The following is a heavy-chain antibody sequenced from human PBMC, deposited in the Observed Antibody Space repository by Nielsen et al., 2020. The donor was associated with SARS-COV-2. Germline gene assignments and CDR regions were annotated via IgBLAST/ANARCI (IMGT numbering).Heavy chain of an antibody. CDR1: GFTFDDYA. CDR2: ICWNSGSI. V-gene: IGHV3-9*01. D-gene: IGHD1-26*01. J-gene: IGHJ3*02. Sequence: SLKISCAASGFTFDDYAMHWVRQAPGKGLEWVSGICWNSGSIGYADSVKGRFTISRDNAKNSLYLQMNSLRAEDTALYYCACVGAVAFDIWGQGTMVTVSS. CDR3: ACVGAVAFDI.